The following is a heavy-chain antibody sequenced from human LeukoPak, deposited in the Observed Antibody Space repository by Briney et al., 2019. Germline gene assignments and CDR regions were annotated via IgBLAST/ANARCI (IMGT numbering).Heavy chain of an antibody. D-gene: IGHD1-1*01. CDR3: ASWNVRLYYYYYMDV. CDR1: GFTFSSYG. V-gene: IGHV3-48*01. CDR2: ISSSSSTI. Sequence: PGGSLRLSRAASGFTFSSYGMHWVRQAPGKGLEWVSYISSSSSTIYYADSVKGRFTISRDNAKNSLYLQMNSLRAEDTAVYYCASWNVRLYYYYYMDVWGKGTTVTVSS. J-gene: IGHJ6*03.